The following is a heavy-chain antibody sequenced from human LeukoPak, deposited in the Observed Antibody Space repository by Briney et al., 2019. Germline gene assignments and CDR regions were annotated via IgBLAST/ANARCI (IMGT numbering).Heavy chain of an antibody. J-gene: IGHJ3*02. CDR1: GYTFTSYG. CDR3: ARDVALLHLRGRKGAFDI. CDR2: ISAYNGNT. D-gene: IGHD2-15*01. V-gene: IGHV1-18*01. Sequence: GASVKVSCKASGYTFTSYGISWVRQAPGQGLEWMGWISAYNGNTNYAQKLQGRVTMITDTSTSTAYMELRSLRSDDTAVYYCARDVALLHLRGRKGAFDIWGQGTMVTVSS.